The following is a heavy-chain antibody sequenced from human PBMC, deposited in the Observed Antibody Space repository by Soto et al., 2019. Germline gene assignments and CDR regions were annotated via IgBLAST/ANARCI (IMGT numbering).Heavy chain of an antibody. Sequence: QVQLQESGPGLVKPSETLSLTCSVSGGSISSYYWSWIRQPAGMGLEWIGRIYTSGSTSYNPSLKSRVSISVDTSKEQRSLKLSSVTAADTAVYFCAGDQGYYYYGRDVWGQGTAVTVSS. V-gene: IGHV4-4*07. CDR2: IYTSGST. J-gene: IGHJ6*02. CDR1: GGSISSYY. CDR3: AGDQGYYYYGRDV.